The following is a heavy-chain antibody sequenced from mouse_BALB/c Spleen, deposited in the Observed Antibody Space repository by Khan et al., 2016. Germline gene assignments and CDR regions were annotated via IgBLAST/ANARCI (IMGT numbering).Heavy chain of an antibody. CDR1: GFDFSRYW. V-gene: IGHV4-1*02. Sequence: EVKLVESGGGLVQPGGSLKLSCAASGFDFSRYWMRWVRQAPGKGLEWIGEINADRSTINYTPTLKDKFIISRDNAKNTLYLQMSEVRADDTALYYCARAGYYGYLAYWDQGTLVSVSA. D-gene: IGHD1-1*01. CDR3: ARAGYYGYLAY. CDR2: INADRSTI. J-gene: IGHJ3*01.